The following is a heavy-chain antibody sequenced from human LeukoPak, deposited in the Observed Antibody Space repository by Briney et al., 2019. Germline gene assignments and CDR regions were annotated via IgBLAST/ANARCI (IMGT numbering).Heavy chain of an antibody. CDR3: ARLLYDRSGYYYFDY. CDR1: GGSIISNNYY. Sequence: PSETLSLTCSVSGGSIISNNYYWGWIRQPPGKGLEWIGSIHYSGSPYHNPSLKSRVTISVDTSKNQFSLKLSSVTAADMAVYYCARLLYDRSGYYYFDYWGQGTLVTVPS. CDR2: IHYSGSP. V-gene: IGHV4-39*01. J-gene: IGHJ4*02. D-gene: IGHD3-22*01.